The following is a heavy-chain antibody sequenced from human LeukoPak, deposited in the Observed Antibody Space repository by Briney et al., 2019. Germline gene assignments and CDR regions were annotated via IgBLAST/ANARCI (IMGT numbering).Heavy chain of an antibody. CDR1: GGSISSYY. Sequence: PSETLSLTCTVSGGSISSYYWSWIRQPPGKGLEWIGYIYYSGSTNYNPSLKSRVTISVDTSKNQFSLKLSSVTAADTAVYYCARGPFYDFWSGYMGWFDPWGQGTLVTVSS. CDR3: ARGPFYDFWSGYMGWFDP. J-gene: IGHJ5*02. V-gene: IGHV4-59*01. CDR2: IYYSGST. D-gene: IGHD3-3*01.